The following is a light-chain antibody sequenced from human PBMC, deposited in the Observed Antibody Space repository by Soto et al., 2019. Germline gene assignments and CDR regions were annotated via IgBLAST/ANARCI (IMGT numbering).Light chain of an antibody. CDR3: CSYVGATTYV. V-gene: IGLV2-23*01. CDR1: SGYVWTYSL. Sequence: SVLAPPASXSGFPEPSIYTSSAAASGYVWTYSLASWYQQHTGKAPKLVIYEGHKRPYGVPDRFYGSTSVKTASLTISGIQTDDEADYYCCSYVGATTYVFGTGTKVP. J-gene: IGLJ1*01. CDR2: EGH.